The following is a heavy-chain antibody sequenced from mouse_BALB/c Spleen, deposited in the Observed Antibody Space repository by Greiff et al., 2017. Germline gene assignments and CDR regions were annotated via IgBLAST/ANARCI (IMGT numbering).Heavy chain of an antibody. D-gene: IGHD2-1*01. J-gene: IGHJ4*01. Sequence: EVKLVESGGGLVKPGGSLKLSCAASGFTFSSYTMSWVRQTPEKRLEWVATISSGGSYTYYPDSVKGRFTISRDNAKNTLYLQMSSLKSEDTAMYYCTRDGSLRGYAMDYWGQGTSVTVSS. CDR1: GFTFSSYT. V-gene: IGHV5-6-4*01. CDR3: TRDGSLRGYAMDY. CDR2: ISSGGSYT.